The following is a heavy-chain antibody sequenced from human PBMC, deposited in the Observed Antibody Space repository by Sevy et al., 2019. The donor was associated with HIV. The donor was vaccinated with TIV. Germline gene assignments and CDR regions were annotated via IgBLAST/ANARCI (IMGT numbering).Heavy chain of an antibody. Sequence: ASVKVSCKASGYTFTGYYMHWVRQAPGQGLEWMGRINPNSGGTNYAQKFQGRVTMTRDTSISTAYMELSRLRSDDTAVYYYARGPGTYTIFGVVIIRGGSNWFDPWGQGTLVTVSS. J-gene: IGHJ5*02. V-gene: IGHV1-2*06. CDR3: ARGPGTYTIFGVVIIRGGSNWFDP. CDR2: INPNSGGT. D-gene: IGHD3-3*01. CDR1: GYTFTGYY.